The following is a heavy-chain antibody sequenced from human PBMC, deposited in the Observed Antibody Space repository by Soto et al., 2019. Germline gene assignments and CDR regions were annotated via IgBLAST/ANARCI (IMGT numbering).Heavy chain of an antibody. CDR3: ASMPREYSGYDLGY. Sequence: VQLVESGGGLVKPGGSLRLSCAASGFTFSSYSMNWVRQAPGKGLEWVSSISSSSSYIYYADSVKGRFTISRDNAKNSLYLQMNSLRAEDTAVYYCASMPREYSGYDLGYWGQGTLVTVSS. V-gene: IGHV3-21*01. CDR1: GFTFSSYS. CDR2: ISSSSSYI. J-gene: IGHJ4*02. D-gene: IGHD5-12*01.